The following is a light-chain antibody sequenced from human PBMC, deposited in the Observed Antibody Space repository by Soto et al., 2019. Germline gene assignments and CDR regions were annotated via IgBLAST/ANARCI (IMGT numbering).Light chain of an antibody. CDR1: SSDVGGYNY. Sequence: QSVLTQPASVSGSPGQSITISCTGTSSDVGGYNYVSWYQQHPVKAPKLMIYEVSNRPSGVSNRFSGSKSGNTASLTISELQAEDEADYYCSSYTSSSTLVFGTGTKVTVL. CDR2: EVS. J-gene: IGLJ1*01. CDR3: SSYTSSSTLV. V-gene: IGLV2-14*01.